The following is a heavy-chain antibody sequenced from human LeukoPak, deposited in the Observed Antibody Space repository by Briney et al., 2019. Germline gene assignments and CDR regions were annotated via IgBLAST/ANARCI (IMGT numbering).Heavy chain of an antibody. CDR2: IYTSGST. CDR1: GGSISSGSYY. J-gene: IGHJ5*02. V-gene: IGHV4-61*02. D-gene: IGHD2-15*01. Sequence: PSETLSLTCTVSGGSISSGSYYWSWIRQPAGNGLEWIGRIYTSGSTNYNPSLKSRVTISVDTSKNQFSLKLSSVTAADTAVYYCAREVDYSPPDQFEWFDPWGQGTLVTVSS. CDR3: AREVDYSPPDQFEWFDP.